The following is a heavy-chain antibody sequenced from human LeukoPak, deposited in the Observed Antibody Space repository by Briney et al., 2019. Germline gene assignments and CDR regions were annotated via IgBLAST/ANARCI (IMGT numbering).Heavy chain of an antibody. Sequence: PGGSLRLSCAASGFTFSNFGMHWVRQAPGKGLEWVALIWYDGTNKYYADSVKGQFTISRDNSKNTLFLQMNSLRPEDTAVYYCARKWYSSSSVDYWGQGTLVTVSS. D-gene: IGHD6-6*01. CDR3: ARKWYSSSSVDY. V-gene: IGHV3-33*01. J-gene: IGHJ4*02. CDR1: GFTFSNFG. CDR2: IWYDGTNK.